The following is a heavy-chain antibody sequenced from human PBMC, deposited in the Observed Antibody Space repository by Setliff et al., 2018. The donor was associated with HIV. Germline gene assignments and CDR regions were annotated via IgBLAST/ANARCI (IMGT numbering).Heavy chain of an antibody. Sequence: ASVKVSCKASGYTFNNYGVMWVRQAPGQGLEWMGWISGYGNRKYAQKFEGRLTVTTDTSTSTADMELRTLRSDDTAVYFCASGRGIYGSGALEAYDIWGQGTMVTVSS. CDR3: ASGRGIYGSGALEAYDI. D-gene: IGHD3-10*01. CDR2: ISGYGNR. CDR1: GYTFNNYG. V-gene: IGHV1-18*01. J-gene: IGHJ3*02.